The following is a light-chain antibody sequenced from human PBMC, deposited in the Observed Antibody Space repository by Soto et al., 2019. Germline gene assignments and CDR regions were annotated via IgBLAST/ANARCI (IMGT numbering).Light chain of an antibody. CDR3: SSYAGNNNLAV. Sequence: QSARTQPPSASGSPGQSVTISCTGTSSDFGHYTYVAWYQQHPGKAPKLLLYEVHKRPSGVPDRFSGSKSGNTASLTVSGLQAEDEADYYCSSYAGNNNLAVFGTGTKVTVL. CDR1: SSDFGHYTY. CDR2: EVH. V-gene: IGLV2-8*01. J-gene: IGLJ1*01.